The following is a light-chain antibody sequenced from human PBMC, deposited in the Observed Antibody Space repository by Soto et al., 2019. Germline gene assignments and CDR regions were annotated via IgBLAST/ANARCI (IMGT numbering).Light chain of an antibody. CDR3: SSYTSSATPYV. CDR2: EVS. Sequence: QSVLTQPASVSGSPGQSITISCTGTSSDVGGYNYVSWYQQHPGKAPKLMIYEVSNRPSGVSNRFSGSKSDNTASLTISGLQAEDEADYYCSSYTSSATPYVLGSGT. J-gene: IGLJ1*01. V-gene: IGLV2-14*01. CDR1: SSDVGGYNY.